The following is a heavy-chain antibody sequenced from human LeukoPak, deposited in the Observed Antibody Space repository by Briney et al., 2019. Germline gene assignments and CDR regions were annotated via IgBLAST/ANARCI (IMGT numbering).Heavy chain of an antibody. CDR1: GFTFSSYW. D-gene: IGHD6-19*01. CDR2: IKQDGSEK. Sequence: EGSLRLSCTASGFTFSSYWMSWVRQAPGKGLEWVANIKQDGSEKYYVDSVKGRFTISRDNAKNSLSLQISSLRAEDTAVYYCAKHGSSGWYQPFDYWGQGVLVIVSS. J-gene: IGHJ4*02. CDR3: AKHGSSGWYQPFDY. V-gene: IGHV3-7*03.